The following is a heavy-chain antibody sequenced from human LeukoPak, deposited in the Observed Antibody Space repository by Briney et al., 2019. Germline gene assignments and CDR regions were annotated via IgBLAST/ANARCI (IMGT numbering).Heavy chain of an antibody. J-gene: IGHJ4*02. D-gene: IGHD6-13*01. CDR3: AKDRGGSSWSQVFDY. CDR1: GFTFSSYG. Sequence: GGSLRLSCAASGFTFSSYGMSWVRQAPGKRLEWGSSISGSGDSTYYADSVKGRFTISRDNSKNTLYLQMNSLRAEDTAVYYCAKDRGGSSWSQVFDYWGQGNLVTVSS. CDR2: ISGSGDST. V-gene: IGHV3-23*01.